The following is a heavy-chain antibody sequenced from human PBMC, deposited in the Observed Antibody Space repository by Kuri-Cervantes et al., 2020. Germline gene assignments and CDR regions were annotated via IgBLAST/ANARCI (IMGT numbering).Heavy chain of an antibody. D-gene: IGHD5-18*01. J-gene: IGHJ4*02. Sequence: SQTLSLTCAVYGGSFSGYYWSWIRQPPGKGLEWIGEINHSGSTNYNPSLKSRVTISVDKSKNQFSLRLTSVTAADRAVYYCARDGRLHSYGLGYFDYWGQGTLVTVSS. CDR2: INHSGST. CDR3: ARDGRLHSYGLGYFDY. CDR1: GGSFSGYY. V-gene: IGHV4-34*01.